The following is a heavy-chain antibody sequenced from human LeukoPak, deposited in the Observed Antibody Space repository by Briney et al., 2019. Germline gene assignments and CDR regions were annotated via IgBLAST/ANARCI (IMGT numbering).Heavy chain of an antibody. CDR2: IYYSGST. Sequence: SETLSLTCTVSGGSISSYYWSWIRQPPGKGLEWIGYIYYSGSTNYNPSLKSRVTISVDTSKNQFSLKLSSVTAVDTAVYYCARVPVFVGGYYYSNWFDPWGQGTLVTVSS. D-gene: IGHD3-22*01. CDR3: ARVPVFVGGYYYSNWFDP. CDR1: GGSISSYY. J-gene: IGHJ5*02. V-gene: IGHV4-59*01.